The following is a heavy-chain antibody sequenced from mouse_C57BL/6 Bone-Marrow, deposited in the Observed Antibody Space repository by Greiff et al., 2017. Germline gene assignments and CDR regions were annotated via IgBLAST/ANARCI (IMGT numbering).Heavy chain of an antibody. D-gene: IGHD1-1*01. CDR2: IDPSASYT. CDR1: GYTFTSYW. J-gene: IGHJ3*01. CDR3: ARGGVITRD. Sequence: QVQLQQPGAELVKPGASVKLSCKASGYTFTSYWMQWVKQRPGQGLEWIGEIDPSASYTNYNQKFKGKATLTVDTSSSTAYMQLSSLTSEDSAVYYCARGGVITRDWGQGTLVTVSA. V-gene: IGHV1-50*01.